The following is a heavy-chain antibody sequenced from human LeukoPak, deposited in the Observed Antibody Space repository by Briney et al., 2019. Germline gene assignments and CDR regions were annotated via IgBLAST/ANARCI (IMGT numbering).Heavy chain of an antibody. J-gene: IGHJ5*02. D-gene: IGHD2-2*01. V-gene: IGHV4-34*01. Sequence: SETLSLTCAVYGGSFSGYYWSWIRQPPGKGLEWIGEINHSGSTNYNPSLKSRVTISVDTSKNQFSLKLSSVTAADTAVYYCARRRYCSSTSCGRFDPWGQGTLVTVSS. CDR1: GGSFSGYY. CDR3: ARRRYCSSTSCGRFDP. CDR2: INHSGST.